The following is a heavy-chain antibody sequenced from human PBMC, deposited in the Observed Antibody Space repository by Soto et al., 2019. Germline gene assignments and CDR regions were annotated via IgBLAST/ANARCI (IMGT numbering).Heavy chain of an antibody. D-gene: IGHD6-13*01. Sequence: ASVKVSCKASGYTFTSHGISWVRQAPGQGLEWMGWISAYNGNTNYAQKLQGRVTMTTDTSTSTAYMELRSLRSDDTAVYYCAREGSSEQLVLGIDYWGQGTLVTVSS. CDR1: GYTFTSHG. J-gene: IGHJ4*02. CDR2: ISAYNGNT. CDR3: AREGSSEQLVLGIDY. V-gene: IGHV1-18*01.